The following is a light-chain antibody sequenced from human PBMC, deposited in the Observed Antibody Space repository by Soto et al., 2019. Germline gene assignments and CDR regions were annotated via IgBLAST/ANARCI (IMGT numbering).Light chain of an antibody. J-gene: IGLJ2*01. Sequence: QSVLTQPPSVSGAPGQRVTISCTGSSSNIGAGYDVHWYQQLPGPAPKLLIYGNSNRPSGVPDRFSGSKSGTSASLAITGLQAEDEADYYCQSYDSSLSGVVFGGGTKLTGL. V-gene: IGLV1-40*01. CDR3: QSYDSSLSGVV. CDR1: SSNIGAGYD. CDR2: GNS.